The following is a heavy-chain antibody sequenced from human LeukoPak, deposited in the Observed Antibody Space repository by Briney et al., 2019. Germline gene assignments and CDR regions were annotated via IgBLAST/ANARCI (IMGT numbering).Heavy chain of an antibody. D-gene: IGHD3-22*01. V-gene: IGHV3-30*18. CDR3: AKLPALHYYDSSGYYPSGAFDI. CDR2: ISYDGSNK. J-gene: IGHJ3*02. CDR1: GFTFSSYD. Sequence: GGSLRLSCAASGFTFSSYDMHWVRQAPGKGLEWVAVISYDGSNKYYADSVKGGFTISRDNSKNTLYLQMNSLRAEDTAVYYCAKLPALHYYDSSGYYPSGAFDIWGQGTMVTVSS.